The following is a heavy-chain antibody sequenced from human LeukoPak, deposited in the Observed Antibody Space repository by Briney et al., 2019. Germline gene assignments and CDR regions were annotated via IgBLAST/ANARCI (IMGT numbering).Heavy chain of an antibody. CDR3: ARKSPKALDAFDI. J-gene: IGHJ3*02. CDR2: IYHSGST. V-gene: IGHV4-30-2*01. Sequence: PSETLSLTCEVSGGSISSGGYSWSWIRQPPGKGLEWIGYIYHSGSTYYNPSLKSRVTISVDRSKNQFSLKLSSVTAADTAVYYCARKSPKALDAFDIWGQGTMVTVSS. CDR1: GGSISSGGYS.